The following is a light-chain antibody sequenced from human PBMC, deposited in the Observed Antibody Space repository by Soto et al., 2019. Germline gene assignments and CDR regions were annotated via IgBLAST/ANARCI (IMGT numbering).Light chain of an antibody. CDR1: SSDVGGYNY. CDR3: SSYGGGTTFDV. Sequence: QSVLTQPASVSGSPGQSITISCTGTSSDVGGYNYVSWYQQHPGKAPKLMIYDVSQWPSGASRRFSGSKSGNTASLTIYRLQPEDEADYYCSSYGGGTTFDVFGTGTKLTVL. V-gene: IGLV2-23*02. J-gene: IGLJ1*01. CDR2: DVS.